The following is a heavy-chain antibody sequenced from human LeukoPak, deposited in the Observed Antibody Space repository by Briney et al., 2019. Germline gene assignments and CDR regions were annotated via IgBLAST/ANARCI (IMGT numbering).Heavy chain of an antibody. V-gene: IGHV3-33*01. CDR3: ARDRYSSGWPDY. Sequence: GRSLRLSCAASGFTFSSYGMHWVRQAPGKGLEWVAVIWYDGSNKYYADSVKGRFTISRGNSKNTLYLQMNSLRAEDTAVYYCARDRYSSGWPDYWGQGTLVTVSS. J-gene: IGHJ4*02. D-gene: IGHD6-19*01. CDR2: IWYDGSNK. CDR1: GFTFSSYG.